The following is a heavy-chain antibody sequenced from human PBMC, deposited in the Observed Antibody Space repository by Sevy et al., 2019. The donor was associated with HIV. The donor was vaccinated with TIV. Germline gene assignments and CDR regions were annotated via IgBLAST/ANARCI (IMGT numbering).Heavy chain of an antibody. CDR3: ARDITVVTRYNWFDP. CDR2: ISYDGSNK. CDR1: GFTFSSYA. V-gene: IGHV3-30-3*01. J-gene: IGHJ5*02. D-gene: IGHD2-15*01. Sequence: RGCLRLSCAASGFTFSSYAMHWVRQAPGKGLEWVAVISYDGSNKYYADSVKGRFTISRDNSKNTLYLQMNSLRAEDTAVYYCARDITVVTRYNWFDPWGQGTLVTVSS.